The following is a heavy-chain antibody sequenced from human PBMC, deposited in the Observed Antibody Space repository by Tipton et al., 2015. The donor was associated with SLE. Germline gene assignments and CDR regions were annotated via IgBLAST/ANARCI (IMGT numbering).Heavy chain of an antibody. CDR1: GGSISDYY. CDR2: ISYSGSST. V-gene: IGHV4-59*08. D-gene: IGHD3-16*01. J-gene: IGHJ6*03. CDR3: ASQGGGGGYYMDV. Sequence: TLSLTCAVSGGSISDYYWSWIRQPPGKGLEWIGYISYSGSSTKYNPSLKSRVTMSIDTSRYQLSLKLSSVTAADTAVYYCASQGGGGGYYMDVWGKGTTVTVSS.